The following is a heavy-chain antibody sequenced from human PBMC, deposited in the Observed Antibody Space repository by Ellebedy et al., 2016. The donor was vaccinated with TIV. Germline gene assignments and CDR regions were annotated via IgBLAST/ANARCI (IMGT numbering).Heavy chain of an antibody. V-gene: IGHV7-4-1*02. J-gene: IGHJ4*02. D-gene: IGHD6-19*01. Sequence: ASVKVSCKASGYTFTSYAMNWVRQAPGQGLEWMGWINTKTDTPTYAWGFTGRFVFSLDTSVSTAYLQISSLKAEDTAVYYCARTDGSGWTNSFGFWGQGILVTVSS. CDR3: ARTDGSGWTNSFGF. CDR1: GYTFTSYA. CDR2: INTKTDTP.